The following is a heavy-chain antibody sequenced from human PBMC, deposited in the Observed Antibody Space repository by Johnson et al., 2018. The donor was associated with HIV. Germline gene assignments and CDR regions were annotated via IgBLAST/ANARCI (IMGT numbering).Heavy chain of an antibody. CDR3: ARDGGYCSSTSCFRHWASAFDI. CDR1: GFTFSSFD. CDR2: ISNSGGAT. Sequence: QVQLVESGGGLVQPGGSLRLSCAASGFTFSSFDMHWVRQAPGKGLEWVSAISNSGGATHYADSVKGRFRISRDNSKNTLYLQMNSLRAEDTAVYYCARDGGYCSSTSCFRHWASAFDIWGQGTMVTVSS. D-gene: IGHD2-2*01. V-gene: IGHV3-NL1*01. J-gene: IGHJ3*02.